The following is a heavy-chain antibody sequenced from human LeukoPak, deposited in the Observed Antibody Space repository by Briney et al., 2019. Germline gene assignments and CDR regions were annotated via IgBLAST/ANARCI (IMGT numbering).Heavy chain of an antibody. CDR3: ARKGSSTWYTYWFDP. J-gene: IGHJ5*02. Sequence: NPSETLSLTCSVSDDSISSGGYSWSWIRQPPGKGLEWIGYIYDSGTTYYNPSFKSRVSISLDTSKNQFSLKLSSVTAADTAVYYCARKGSSTWYTYWFDPWGQGTLVTVSS. CDR1: DDSISSGGYS. CDR2: IYDSGTT. D-gene: IGHD6-13*01. V-gene: IGHV4-30-4*07.